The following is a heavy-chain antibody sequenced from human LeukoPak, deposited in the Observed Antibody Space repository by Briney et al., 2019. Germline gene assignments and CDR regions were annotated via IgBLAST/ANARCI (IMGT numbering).Heavy chain of an antibody. CDR1: GASISSASYY. Sequence: PSETLSLTCTVPGASISSASYYWAWIRQPPGKGLEWIASMHYTGSTYFNPSLKSRVTISVDTSKNQFSLNLNSVTAADTAVYYCARDPRQGGDFWSATNWFDPWGQGTLVTVSS. J-gene: IGHJ5*02. V-gene: IGHV4-39*07. D-gene: IGHD3-3*01. CDR3: ARDPRQGGDFWSATNWFDP. CDR2: MHYTGST.